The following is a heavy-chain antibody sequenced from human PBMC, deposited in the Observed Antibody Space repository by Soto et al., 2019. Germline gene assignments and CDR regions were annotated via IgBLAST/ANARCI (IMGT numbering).Heavy chain of an antibody. D-gene: IGHD2-8*01. CDR2: IWYGGTT. CDR3: ARVRNNNDKRLDV. CDR1: GIIFEAHA. Sequence: QELLVASGGGVVRPGSSLRLSCVTSGIIFEAHAFHWVRQAPGKGLKWVALIWYGGTTYYEDSVQGRFTISRDNSKKTVFLQMNHLRPEDSGVYYCARVRNNNDKRLDVWGQGTTVNVSS. V-gene: IGHV3-33*01. J-gene: IGHJ6*02.